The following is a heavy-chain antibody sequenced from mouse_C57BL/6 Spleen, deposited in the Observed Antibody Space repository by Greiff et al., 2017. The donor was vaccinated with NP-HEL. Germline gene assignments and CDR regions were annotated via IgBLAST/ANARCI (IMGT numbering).Heavy chain of an antibody. D-gene: IGHD2-4*01. CDR1: GYTFTSYW. Sequence: VQLQESGTVLARPGASVKLSCKTSGYTFTSYWMHWVKQRPGQGLEWIGAIYPGNSDTSYNQKFKGKAKLTAVTSASTAYMELSSLTNEDSAVYYCTRAPSLYYDYDGWYFDVWGTGTTVTVSS. CDR3: TRAPSLYYDYDGWYFDV. V-gene: IGHV1-5*01. J-gene: IGHJ1*03. CDR2: IYPGNSDT.